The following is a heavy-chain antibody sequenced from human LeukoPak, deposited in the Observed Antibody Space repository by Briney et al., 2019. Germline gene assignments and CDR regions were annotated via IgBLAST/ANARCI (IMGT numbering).Heavy chain of an antibody. V-gene: IGHV3-23*01. Sequence: GGSLRLSCAASGFTFSNYAMSWVRQAPGKGLEWVSAVSGRDTSTYYTDSVKGRFTISRDNSKNTLYPQMNSLSAEDTAIYYCAKWGDYDVLTGYYDSDYWGQGTLVTVSS. D-gene: IGHD3-9*01. CDR2: VSGRDTST. J-gene: IGHJ4*02. CDR1: GFTFSNYA. CDR3: AKWGDYDVLTGYYDSDY.